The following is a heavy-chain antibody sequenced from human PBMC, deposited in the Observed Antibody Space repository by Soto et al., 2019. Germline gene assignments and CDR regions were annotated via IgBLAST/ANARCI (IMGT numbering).Heavy chain of an antibody. V-gene: IGHV1-3*01. CDR1: GFSFIDYS. CDR2: INAGNGNT. J-gene: IGHJ1*01. D-gene: IGHD5-18*01. Sequence: ASVKVSCKASGFSFIDYSILWVRQAPGQSLEWLGWINAGNGNTKYSHKFQDRVTITSDTSATTTYMELRSLRSEDTAVFYCARSAKKTWIPDFWGQGTLVTVYS. CDR3: ARSAKKTWIPDF.